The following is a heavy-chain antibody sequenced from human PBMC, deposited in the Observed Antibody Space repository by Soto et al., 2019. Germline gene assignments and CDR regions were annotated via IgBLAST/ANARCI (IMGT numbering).Heavy chain of an antibody. CDR2: ISPYNGNT. D-gene: IGHD3-22*01. CDR1: GYTFTSYG. CDR3: ARVNPDRRDRSGLPIFSY. J-gene: IGHJ4*02. Sequence: GASVKVSCKASGYTFTSYGISWVRQAPGQGLEWMGWISPYNGNTNCAQNLQGRVTMTTDTSTNTAHMELRSLRSDDTAVYYCARVNPDRRDRSGLPIFSYWGQGTLVTVSS. V-gene: IGHV1-18*01.